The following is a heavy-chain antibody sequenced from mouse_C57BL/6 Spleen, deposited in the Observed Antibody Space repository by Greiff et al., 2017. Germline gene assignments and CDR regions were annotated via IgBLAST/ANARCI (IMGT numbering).Heavy chain of an antibody. J-gene: IGHJ1*03. V-gene: IGHV5-16*01. CDR3: AREGDYYYGSSYVGYFDV. D-gene: IGHD1-1*01. CDR2: INYDGSST. CDR1: GFTFSDYY. Sequence: EVNVVESEGGLVQPGSSMKLSCTASGFTFSDYYMAWVRQVPEKGLEWVANINYDGSSTYYLDSLKSRFIISRDNAKNILYLQMSSLKSEDTATYYCAREGDYYYGSSYVGYFDVWGTGTTVTVSS.